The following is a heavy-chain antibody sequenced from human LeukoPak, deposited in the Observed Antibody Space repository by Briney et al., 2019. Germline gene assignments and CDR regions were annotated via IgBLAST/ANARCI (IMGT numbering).Heavy chain of an antibody. CDR3: ARDSVDNCSGGSWYSGGLAP. Sequence: SQTLSLTCTVSGGSISSGSYYGSWIRQPAGKGLEWIGRIYTSASTNYNPSLNSRLTISVDTSKNQFSLKLSSVTAAATGVYYCARDSVDNCSGGSWYSGGLAPWGKGPLVTVS. V-gene: IGHV4-61*02. D-gene: IGHD2-15*01. CDR2: IYTSAST. CDR1: GGSISSGSYY. J-gene: IGHJ5*02.